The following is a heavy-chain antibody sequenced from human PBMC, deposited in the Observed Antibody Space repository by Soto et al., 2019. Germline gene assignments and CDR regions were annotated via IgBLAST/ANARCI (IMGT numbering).Heavy chain of an antibody. V-gene: IGHV5-51*01. CDR3: ARGYSYGHFDY. Sequence: GESLKISCKCSGYSFSAYWIVWVRQMPGKGLEWMGIIYPGDSDTRYSPSFQGQVTISADKSIITAYLQLSSLRASDTAIYYCARGYSYGHFDYWGQGTLVTV. D-gene: IGHD5-18*01. J-gene: IGHJ4*02. CDR1: GYSFSAYW. CDR2: IYPGDSDT.